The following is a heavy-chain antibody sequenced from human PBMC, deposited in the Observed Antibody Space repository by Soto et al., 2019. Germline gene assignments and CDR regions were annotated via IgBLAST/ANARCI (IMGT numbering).Heavy chain of an antibody. CDR2: IIPIFGTP. CDR1: GGTFSNRA. Sequence: QVQLVQSGAEVKKPGSSVKVSCKVSGGTFSNRAISWVRQAPGQGLEWMGGIIPIFGTPNYAQKFQGRVTSTADESTTTAYMELSSLRSEDTAVYYCASTDFYSNFYYYGMDVWGQGTTVTVSS. V-gene: IGHV1-69*01. CDR3: ASTDFYSNFYYYGMDV. J-gene: IGHJ6*02. D-gene: IGHD3-9*01.